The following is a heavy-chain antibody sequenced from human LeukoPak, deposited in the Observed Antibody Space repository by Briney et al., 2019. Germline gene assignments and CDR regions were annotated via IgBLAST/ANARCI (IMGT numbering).Heavy chain of an antibody. V-gene: IGHV3-23*01. CDR1: GFTFSSYA. J-gene: IGHJ5*02. Sequence: GGSLRLSCAASGFTFSSYAMSWVRQAPGKGLEWVSAISGSGGSTYYADSVKGRFTISRDNSKNTLYLQMNSLRAEDTALYYCAKSLGLIVVVAATGSWGQGTLVTVSS. D-gene: IGHD2-15*01. CDR3: AKSLGLIVVVAATGS. CDR2: ISGSGGST.